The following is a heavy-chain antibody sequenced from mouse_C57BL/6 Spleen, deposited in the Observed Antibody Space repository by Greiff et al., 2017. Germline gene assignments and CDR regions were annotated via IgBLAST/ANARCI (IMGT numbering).Heavy chain of an antibody. V-gene: IGHV1-69*01. J-gene: IGHJ2*01. Sequence: VQLQQPGAELVMPGASVKLSCKASGYTFTSYWMHWVKQRPGQGLEWIGEIDPSDSYTNYNQKFKGKSTLTVDKSSSTAYMQLSSLTSEDSAVYYCARLTGEGPYYFDYWGQGTTLTVSS. CDR2: IDPSDSYT. D-gene: IGHD4-1*01. CDR3: ARLTGEGPYYFDY. CDR1: GYTFTSYW.